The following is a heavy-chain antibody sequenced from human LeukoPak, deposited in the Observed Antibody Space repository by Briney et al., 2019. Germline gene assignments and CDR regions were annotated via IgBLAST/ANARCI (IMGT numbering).Heavy chain of an antibody. J-gene: IGHJ4*02. V-gene: IGHV4-59*01. CDR3: ARALATMFFDY. CDR1: GGSLTNYY. CDR2: IDYSGRA. Sequence: SETLSLTCTVSGGSLTNYYWTWLRQPPGKGLEWIGYIDYSGRANYSPSLKSRVTISLDTSNNQFSLKFNSVTAADTAVYYCARALATMFFDYWGQGTLVTVSS. D-gene: IGHD5-12*01.